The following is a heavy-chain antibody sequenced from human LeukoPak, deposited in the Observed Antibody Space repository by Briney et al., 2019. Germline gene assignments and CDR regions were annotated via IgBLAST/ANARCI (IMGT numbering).Heavy chain of an antibody. J-gene: IGHJ4*02. CDR1: GGSISSYY. V-gene: IGHV4-59*08. D-gene: IGHD4-23*01. CDR3: ARRLGGNSGFDH. CDR2: IYYSGST. Sequence: PSETLSLTCTVSGGSISSYYWSWIRQPPGKGLEWIGYIYYSGSTNYNPSLKSRVTISVDTSKNQFSLKLSSVTAADTAVYYCARRLGGNSGFDHWGQGTLVTVSS.